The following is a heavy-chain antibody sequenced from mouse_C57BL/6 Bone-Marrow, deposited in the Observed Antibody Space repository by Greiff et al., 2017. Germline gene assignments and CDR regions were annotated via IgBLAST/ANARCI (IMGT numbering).Heavy chain of an antibody. CDR1: GYAFSSSW. Sequence: VQLVESGPELVKPGASVKISCKASGYAFSSSWMNWVKQRPGKGLEWIGRIYPGDGDSNYTGKFKGKATLTADKSSSTAYMQLSSLTSEDSAVYFCARYRYYFDYWGQGTTLTVSS. D-gene: IGHD2-14*01. CDR3: ARYRYYFDY. V-gene: IGHV1-82*01. J-gene: IGHJ2*01. CDR2: IYPGDGDS.